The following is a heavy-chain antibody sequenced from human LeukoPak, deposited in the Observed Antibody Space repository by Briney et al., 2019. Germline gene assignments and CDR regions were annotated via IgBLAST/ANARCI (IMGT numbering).Heavy chain of an antibody. CDR2: INHSGST. CDR1: GGSFSGYY. J-gene: IGHJ4*02. Sequence: PSETLSLTCAVYGGSFSGYYWSWIRQPPGKGLEWIGEINHSGSTNYNPSPKSRVTISVDTSKNQFSLKLSSVTAADTAVYYCARLVGVTMIVVVITAACYWGQGTLVTVSS. V-gene: IGHV4-34*01. CDR3: ARLVGVTMIVVVITAACY. D-gene: IGHD3-22*01.